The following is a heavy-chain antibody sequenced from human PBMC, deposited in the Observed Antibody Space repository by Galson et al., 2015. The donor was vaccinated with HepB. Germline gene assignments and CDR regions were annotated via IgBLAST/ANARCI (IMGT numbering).Heavy chain of an antibody. CDR2: VTHSGTT. J-gene: IGHJ4*02. Sequence: ETLSLTCAVYGGPFSDYYYTWIRQSPGKGLEWIGQVTHSGTTNYNPSLKSRVTISVDTSKNQFSLKLSSVTAADTAVYFCARVGVIMFGGAIVVPHFFDYWGQGTLVTVSS. CDR3: ARVGVIMFGGAIVVPHFFDY. D-gene: IGHD3-16*02. V-gene: IGHV4-34*01. CDR1: GGPFSDYY.